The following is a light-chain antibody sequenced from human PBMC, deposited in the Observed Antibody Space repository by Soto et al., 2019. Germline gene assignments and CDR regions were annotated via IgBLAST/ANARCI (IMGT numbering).Light chain of an antibody. CDR3: QQYNNWPRT. Sequence: EIVLTQSPGTLSLSPGQRATLSCRASQSISSSSLAWYQQRPGQAPSLLIYGASTRATGIPARFSGSGSGTEFTLTISSLQSEDFAVYYCQQYNNWPRTFGPGTKVDIK. CDR2: GAS. CDR1: QSISSS. J-gene: IGKJ3*01. V-gene: IGKV3-15*01.